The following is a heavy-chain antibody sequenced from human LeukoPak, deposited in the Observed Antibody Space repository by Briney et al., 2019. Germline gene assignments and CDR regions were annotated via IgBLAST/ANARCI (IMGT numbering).Heavy chain of an antibody. Sequence: GGSLRLSFAASVFTFINYAMSWVRQAPGKGGEGVSAISGSGSSTYYADSVKGRFTISRDNSKNTLYLQLNSLRAEDTAVYYCATDGQVWFQGGLDYWGQGTLVTVSS. V-gene: IGHV3-23*01. CDR1: VFTFINYA. J-gene: IGHJ4*02. CDR2: ISGSGSST. D-gene: IGHD3/OR15-3a*01. CDR3: ATDGQVWFQGGLDY.